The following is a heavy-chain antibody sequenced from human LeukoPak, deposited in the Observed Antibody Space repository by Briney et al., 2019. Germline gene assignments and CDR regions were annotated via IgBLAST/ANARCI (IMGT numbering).Heavy chain of an antibody. D-gene: IGHD3-22*01. J-gene: IGHJ5*02. Sequence: ASVKVSCKASGGTFSSYAISWVRQAPGQGLEWMGWISAYNGNTNYAQKLQGRVTMTTDTSTSTAYMQLRSLRSDDTAVYYCARDRGYHYDSSGYHPFDPWGQGTLVTVSS. V-gene: IGHV1-18*01. CDR1: GGTFSSYA. CDR2: ISAYNGNT. CDR3: ARDRGYHYDSSGYHPFDP.